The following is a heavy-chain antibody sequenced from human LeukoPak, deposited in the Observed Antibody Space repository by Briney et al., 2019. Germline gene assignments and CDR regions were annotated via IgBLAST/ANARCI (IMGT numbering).Heavy chain of an antibody. CDR2: INHSGST. Sequence: PSEALSLTCTVSGYSISSGYYWAWMRQPPGKGLEWIGSINHSGSTYYNPSLKSRVTVSVDTSKNQVSLRLSSVTAADTAVYYCARVCSSGRCLDYWGQGTLVTVSS. V-gene: IGHV4-38-2*02. J-gene: IGHJ4*02. D-gene: IGHD2-15*01. CDR1: GYSISSGYY. CDR3: ARVCSSGRCLDY.